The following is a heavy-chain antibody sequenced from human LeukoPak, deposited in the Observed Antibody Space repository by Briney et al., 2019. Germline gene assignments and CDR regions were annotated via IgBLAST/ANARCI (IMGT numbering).Heavy chain of an antibody. Sequence: VASVKVSCKASGYTFTGYYMHWVRQAPGQGLEWMGWINPNSGGTNYAQKFQGRVTMTRDTSISTAYMELSRLRSDDAAVYYCARGYCSSTSCQKTPEFDYWGQGTLVTVSS. CDR3: ARGYCSSTSCQKTPEFDY. D-gene: IGHD2-2*01. J-gene: IGHJ4*02. V-gene: IGHV1-2*02. CDR1: GYTFTGYY. CDR2: INPNSGGT.